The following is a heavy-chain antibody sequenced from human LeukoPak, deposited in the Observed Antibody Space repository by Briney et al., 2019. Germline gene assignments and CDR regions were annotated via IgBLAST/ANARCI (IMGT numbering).Heavy chain of an antibody. CDR1: GFNFEDYA. CDR3: TREVERGGSYWGGDS. D-gene: IGHD1-26*01. Sequence: GGSLRLSCATSGFNFEDYAMNWVRQAPGKGLEWVGLITSKAYGGTTDLAASVKGRFFISRDESQPIAYLQMNSLKTADTGVYYCTREVERGGSYWGGDSWGQGTLVTVSS. V-gene: IGHV3-49*04. CDR2: ITSKAYGGTT. J-gene: IGHJ4*02.